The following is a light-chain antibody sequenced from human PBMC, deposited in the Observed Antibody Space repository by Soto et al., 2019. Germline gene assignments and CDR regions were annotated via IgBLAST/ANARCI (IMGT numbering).Light chain of an antibody. CDR3: SSFTGPTTLDV. J-gene: IGLJ1*01. Sequence: QSALTQPASVSGSPGQSVTISCTGTSSDVGAYKYVSWYQKHPGKAPKLMIYGVSNLPSGISNRFSGSESGNTAFLTISGLQPEDEADYYCSSFTGPTTLDVFGTGTKLTVL. CDR1: SSDVGAYKY. CDR2: GVS. V-gene: IGLV2-14*03.